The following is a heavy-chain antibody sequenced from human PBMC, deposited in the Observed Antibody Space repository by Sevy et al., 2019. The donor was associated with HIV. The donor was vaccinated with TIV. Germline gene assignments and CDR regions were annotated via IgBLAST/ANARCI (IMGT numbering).Heavy chain of an antibody. CDR2: ISAYNGNT. D-gene: IGHD3-22*01. V-gene: IGHV1-18*01. CDR3: ARATFYYDSSGYYSKYYYYYMYV. Sequence: ASVKVSCKASGYTFTSYGISWVRQAPGQGLEWMGWISAYNGNTNYAQKLQGRVTMTTDTSTSTAYMELRSLRSDDTAVYDCARATFYYDSSGYYSKYYYYYMYVWGKGTTVTVSS. CDR1: GYTFTSYG. J-gene: IGHJ6*03.